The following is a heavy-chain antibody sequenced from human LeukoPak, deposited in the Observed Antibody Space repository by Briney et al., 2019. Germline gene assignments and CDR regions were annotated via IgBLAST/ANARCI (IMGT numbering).Heavy chain of an antibody. CDR3: ARDRGNYLLAY. V-gene: IGHV1-3*01. CDR2: INGGNGNT. Sequence: GASVKVSCKASGYTFTSYGISWVRQAPGQRLEWMGWINGGNGNTEYSQNFQGRVTITRDTSANTAYMELSSLRSEDTAAYYCARDRGNYLLAYWGQGTLVTVSS. D-gene: IGHD1-26*01. J-gene: IGHJ4*02. CDR1: GYTFTSYG.